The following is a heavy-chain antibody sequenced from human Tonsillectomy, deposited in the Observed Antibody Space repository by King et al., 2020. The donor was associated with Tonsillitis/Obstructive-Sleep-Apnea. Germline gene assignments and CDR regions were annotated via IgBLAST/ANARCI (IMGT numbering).Heavy chain of an antibody. CDR1: GFTFSSYA. CDR2: ISGSGGST. Sequence: VQLVESGGGLVQPGGSLRLSCAASGFTFSSYAMSWVRQAPGKGLEWVSAISGSGGSTYYADSVKGRFTISRDNSKNTLYLPMNSLRAEDTAVYYCAKDRGDYYDSSGYYSYWGQGTLVTVSS. J-gene: IGHJ4*02. V-gene: IGHV3-23*04. D-gene: IGHD3-22*01. CDR3: AKDRGDYYDSSGYYSY.